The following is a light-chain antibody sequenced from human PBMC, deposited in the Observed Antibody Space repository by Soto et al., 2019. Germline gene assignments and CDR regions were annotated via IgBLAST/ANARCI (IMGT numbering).Light chain of an antibody. Sequence: RCSQSIMTWLAWYQQKPGKAPKLLIYKASDLDVGVPSRFGGSGSATEFALSSCSLQCDDVASYICQHYKGCSAWTVGEGTKVDIK. V-gene: IGKV1-5*03. CDR2: KAS. J-gene: IGKJ1*01. CDR3: QHYKGCSAWT. CDR1: QSIMTW.